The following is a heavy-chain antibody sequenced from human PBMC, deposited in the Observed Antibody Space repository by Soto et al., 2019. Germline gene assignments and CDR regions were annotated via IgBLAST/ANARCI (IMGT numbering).Heavy chain of an antibody. CDR2: IDQNGIT. V-gene: IGHV4-4*02. Sequence: SETLSLTCAVSGDPISSSKWWTWVRQTPGKGLEWIGKIDQNGITNYNPSLESRVTILKDNSKNQLSLKLTSVTAVDSAVYYCARLNRDYYYYGMDVWGQGATVTVSS. J-gene: IGHJ6*02. CDR1: GDPISSSKW. CDR3: ARLNRDYYYYGMDV.